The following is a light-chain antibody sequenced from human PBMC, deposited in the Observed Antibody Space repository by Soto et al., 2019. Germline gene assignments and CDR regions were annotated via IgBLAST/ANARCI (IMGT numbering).Light chain of an antibody. CDR2: GGS. J-gene: IGKJ3*01. V-gene: IGKV3-20*01. Sequence: EIVLTQSRDTLSLSPGERATLSCRASQNIYINSLAWYQQRPGQAPRLLIYGGSTRATAVPDRFSGSGSGTDFALTISRLEPEDFAVYYCQQYGAPPLTFGPGTKVD. CDR3: QQYGAPPLT. CDR1: QNIYINS.